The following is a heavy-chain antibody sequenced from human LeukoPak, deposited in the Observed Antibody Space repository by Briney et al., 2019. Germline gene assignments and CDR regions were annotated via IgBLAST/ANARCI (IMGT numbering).Heavy chain of an antibody. D-gene: IGHD3-22*01. CDR3: AREDYDSSGVDY. Sequence: PSETLSLTCSVSSVSISSSSWSWIRQPPGKGLEWIGYIYYSGSTNYNPSLKSRVTISVDTSKNQFSLKLSSVTAADTAVYYCAREDYDSSGVDYWGQGTLVTVSS. V-gene: IGHV4-59*01. J-gene: IGHJ4*02. CDR1: SVSISSSS. CDR2: IYYSGST.